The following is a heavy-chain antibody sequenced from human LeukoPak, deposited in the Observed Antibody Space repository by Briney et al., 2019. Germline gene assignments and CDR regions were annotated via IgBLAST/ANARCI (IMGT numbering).Heavy chain of an antibody. CDR1: GGSISSGGYY. D-gene: IGHD2-15*01. CDR2: IYYSGST. CDR3: ARGSERGSCSDGSCYSRWFDP. Sequence: PSETLSLTCTVSGGSISSGGYYWSWIRQHPGKGLEWIGYIYYSGSTYYNPSLKSRVTISVDTSKNQFSLKLSSVTAADTAVYYCARGSERGSCSDGSCYSRWFDPWGQGTLVTVSS. V-gene: IGHV4-31*03. J-gene: IGHJ5*02.